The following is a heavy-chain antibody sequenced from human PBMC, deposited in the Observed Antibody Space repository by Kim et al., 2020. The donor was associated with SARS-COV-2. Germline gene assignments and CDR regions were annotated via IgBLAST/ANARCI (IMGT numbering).Heavy chain of an antibody. J-gene: IGHJ5*02. Sequence: GGSLRLSCSASGFTFSSYAMHWVRQAPGKGLEYVSAISSNGGSTYYADSVKGRFTISRDNSKNTLYLQMSSLRAEDTAVYYCVSYYDFWSGPPTTSWFDPWGQGTLVTVSS. CDR3: VSYYDFWSGPPTTSWFDP. V-gene: IGHV3-64D*09. CDR2: ISSNGGST. CDR1: GFTFSSYA. D-gene: IGHD3-3*01.